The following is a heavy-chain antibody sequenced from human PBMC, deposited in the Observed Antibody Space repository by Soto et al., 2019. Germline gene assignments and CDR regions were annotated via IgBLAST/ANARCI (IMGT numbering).Heavy chain of an antibody. J-gene: IGHJ6*02. CDR3: ARDPIVVVPAAISNYYYGMDV. CDR2: IWYDGSNK. V-gene: IGHV3-33*01. D-gene: IGHD2-2*02. CDR1: GFTFSSYG. Sequence: GGSLRLSCAASGFTFSSYGMHWVRQAPRKGLEWVAVIWYDGSNKYYADSVKGRFTISRDNSKNTLYLQMNSLRAEDTAVYYCARDPIVVVPAAISNYYYGMDVWGQGTTVTVSS.